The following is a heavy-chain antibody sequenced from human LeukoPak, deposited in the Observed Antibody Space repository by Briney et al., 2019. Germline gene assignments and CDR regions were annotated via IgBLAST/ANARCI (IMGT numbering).Heavy chain of an antibody. D-gene: IGHD2-15*01. CDR3: ARDYCSGGSCYSLWFDP. CDR2: IYTSGST. Sequence: SETLSLTCTVSGGSISSYYWSWIRQPAGKGLEWIGRIYTSGSTNYDPSLKSRVTISVDKSKNQFSLKLSSVTAADTAVYYCARDYCSGGSCYSLWFDPWGQGTLVTVSS. J-gene: IGHJ5*02. CDR1: GGSISSYY. V-gene: IGHV4-4*07.